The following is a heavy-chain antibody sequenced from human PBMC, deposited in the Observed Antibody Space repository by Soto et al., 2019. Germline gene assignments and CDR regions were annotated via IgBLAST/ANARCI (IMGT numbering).Heavy chain of an antibody. CDR3: ARDLGYCSSTSCSYFDY. J-gene: IGHJ4*02. CDR1: GFTFSSYE. D-gene: IGHD2-2*03. V-gene: IGHV3-48*03. Sequence: GGSLRLSCAASGFTFSSYEMNWVRQAPGKGLEWVSYISSSGSTIYYADSVKGRFTISRDSAKNSLYLQMNSLRAEDTAVYYCARDLGYCSSTSCSYFDYWGQGTLVTVSS. CDR2: ISSSGSTI.